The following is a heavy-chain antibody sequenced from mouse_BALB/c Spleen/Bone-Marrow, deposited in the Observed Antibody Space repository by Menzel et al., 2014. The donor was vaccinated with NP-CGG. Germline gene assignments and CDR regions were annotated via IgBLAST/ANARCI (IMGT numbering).Heavy chain of an antibody. Sequence: QVQLKESGPELVRPGVSVKISCKGSGYTFTDYAMHWVKQGHAKSLEWIGVISTYSGNTNYNQKFKGKATMTVDKSSSTAYMELARLTSEDSAIYYCARGSYYDPAWFAYWGQGTLVTVSA. J-gene: IGHJ3*01. D-gene: IGHD2-4*01. CDR1: GYTFTDYA. V-gene: IGHV1-67*01. CDR2: ISTYSGNT. CDR3: ARGSYYDPAWFAY.